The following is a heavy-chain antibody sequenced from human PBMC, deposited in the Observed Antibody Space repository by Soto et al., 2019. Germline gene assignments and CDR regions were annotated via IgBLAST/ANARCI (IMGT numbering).Heavy chain of an antibody. J-gene: IGHJ6*02. D-gene: IGHD3-3*01. CDR1: GGSISSYY. CDR3: ARGGVYYDFWSGYRLNGMDV. V-gene: IGHV4-59*01. Sequence: QVQLQESGPGLVKPSETLSLTCTVSGGSISSYYWSWIRQPPGKGREWIGYIYYSGSTNYNPSLKSRVTISVDTSKNQFSLKRSSVTAADTAVYYCARGGVYYDFWSGYRLNGMDVWGQGTTVTVSS. CDR2: IYYSGST.